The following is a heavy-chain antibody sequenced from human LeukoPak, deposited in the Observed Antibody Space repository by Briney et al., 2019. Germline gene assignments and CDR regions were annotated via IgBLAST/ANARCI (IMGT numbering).Heavy chain of an antibody. Sequence: GGSLRLSCVAAGITFTNYAMGWVRQSPGKGLEWVSTISRSGGTTFYADSVKGRFTISRDSSKNTLFLQMNSLRAEDTAVYYCARVTVTDYGMDVWGQGTTVTVSS. CDR2: ISRSGGTT. CDR3: ARVTVTDYGMDV. CDR1: GITFTNYA. D-gene: IGHD4-17*01. V-gene: IGHV3-23*01. J-gene: IGHJ6*02.